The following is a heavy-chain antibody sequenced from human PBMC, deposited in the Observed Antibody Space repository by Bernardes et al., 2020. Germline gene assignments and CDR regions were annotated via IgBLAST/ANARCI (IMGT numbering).Heavy chain of an antibody. CDR1: GYSLTELS. V-gene: IGHV1-24*01. J-gene: IGHJ6*04. Sequence: ASMKVSCKVSGYSLTELSMYWVRQAPGKGLEWMGGFDPEDGETIYAQKFQGRVTMTEDTSTDTAYMELSSLRSEDTAVYYCAIGGGSGSNRPLDVWGKGTTVTVSS. CDR3: AIGGGSGSNRPLDV. D-gene: IGHD3-10*01. CDR2: FDPEDGET.